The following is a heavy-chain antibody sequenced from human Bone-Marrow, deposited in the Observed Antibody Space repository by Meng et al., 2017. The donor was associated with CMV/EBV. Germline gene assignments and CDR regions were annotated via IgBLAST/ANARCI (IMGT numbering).Heavy chain of an antibody. D-gene: IGHD2-2*01. J-gene: IGHJ5*02. V-gene: IGHV3-21*01. CDR1: GFTFSSYS. CDR2: ISSSSSYI. CDR3: VREGVPAARYNWFDP. Sequence: GESLKISCAASGFTFSSYSMNWVRQAPGKGLEWVSSISSSSSYIYYADSVKGRFTISRDNAKNSLYLQMNSLRAEDTAVYYCVREGVPAARYNWFDPWGQGTLVTVSS.